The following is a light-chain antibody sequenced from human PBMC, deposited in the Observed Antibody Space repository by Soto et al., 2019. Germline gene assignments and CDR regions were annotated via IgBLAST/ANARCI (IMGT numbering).Light chain of an antibody. CDR1: QSVSSSY. CDR3: QQRLT. Sequence: EIVLTQSPGTLSLSPGERATLSCRASQSVSSSYLAWYQQKPGQAPRLLIYDASNRATGIPARFSGSGSGTDFTLTISSLEPEDFAVYYCQQRLTFGQGTRLEIK. V-gene: IGKV3D-20*02. J-gene: IGKJ5*01. CDR2: DAS.